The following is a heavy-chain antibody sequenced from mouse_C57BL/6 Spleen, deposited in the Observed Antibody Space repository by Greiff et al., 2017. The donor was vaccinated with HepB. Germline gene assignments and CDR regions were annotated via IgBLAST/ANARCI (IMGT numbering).Heavy chain of an antibody. CDR2: IDPETGGT. CDR3: TRRGYYYSNYMDY. V-gene: IGHV1-15*01. J-gene: IGHJ4*01. CDR1: GYTFTDYE. Sequence: VKLMESGAELVRPGASVTLSCKASGYTFTDYEMHWVKQTPVHGLEWIGAIDPETGGTAYNQKFKGKAILTADKSSSTAYMELRSLTSEDSAVYYCTRRGYYYSNYMDYWGQGTSVTVSS. D-gene: IGHD2-5*01.